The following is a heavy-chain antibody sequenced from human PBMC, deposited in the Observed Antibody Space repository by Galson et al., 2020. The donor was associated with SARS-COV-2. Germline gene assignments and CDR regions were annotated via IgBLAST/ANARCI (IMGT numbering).Heavy chain of an antibody. CDR2: ISSDGSSK. CDR1: GFTFSTYW. CDR3: LYYYYMDV. J-gene: IGHJ6*03. Sequence: GESLKISCAASGFTFSTYWIHWVRQAPGKGLIWVSRISSDGSSKAYADSVKGRFTISRDNAKNTVYLQLNSLRAEDTAVYYCLYYYYMDVWGKGTTVTVSS. V-gene: IGHV3-74*01.